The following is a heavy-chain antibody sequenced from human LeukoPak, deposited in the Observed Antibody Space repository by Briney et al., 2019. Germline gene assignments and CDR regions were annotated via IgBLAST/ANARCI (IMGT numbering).Heavy chain of an antibody. CDR2: ISAYNGNT. V-gene: IGHV1-18*01. J-gene: IGHJ4*02. Sequence: GASVKVSCKASGYTFTSYGISWVRQAPGQGLEWMGWISAYNGNTNYAQKLQGRVTMTTDTSTSTAYMELRSLRSDDTAVYYCAFGYSYGSDPGAFDHWGQGTLVTVSS. CDR3: AFGYSYGSDPGAFDH. CDR1: GYTFTSYG. D-gene: IGHD5-18*01.